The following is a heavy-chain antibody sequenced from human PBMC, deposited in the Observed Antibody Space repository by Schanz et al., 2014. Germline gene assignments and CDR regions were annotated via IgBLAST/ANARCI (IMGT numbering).Heavy chain of an antibody. Sequence: QVQLVESGGGLVKPGGSLRLSCAASGFTFSDYYMTWIRQAPGKGLEWVSFISSSGTSIYYADSVKGRFTISRDNAKNSLYLQMNGLRAEDTAVFYCARDGAELYYFDFCGQGALVTVSS. CDR3: ARDGAELYYFDF. V-gene: IGHV3-11*04. CDR1: GFTFSDYY. CDR2: ISSSGTSI. J-gene: IGHJ4*02. D-gene: IGHD1-1*01.